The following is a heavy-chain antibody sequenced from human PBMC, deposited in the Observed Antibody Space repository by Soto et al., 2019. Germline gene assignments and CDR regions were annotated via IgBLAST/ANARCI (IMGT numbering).Heavy chain of an antibody. CDR1: GFTFSSYA. V-gene: IGHV3-30-3*01. J-gene: IGHJ6*02. CDR2: ISYDGSNK. D-gene: IGHD5-12*01. CDR3: AIFYSGYTRGRYYYYGMDV. Sequence: GGSLRLSCAASGFTFSSYAMHWVRQAPGKGLEWVAVISYDGSNKYYADSVKGRFTISRDNSKNTLYLQMNSLRAEDTAVYYCAIFYSGYTRGRYYYYGMDVWGQGTTVTVSS.